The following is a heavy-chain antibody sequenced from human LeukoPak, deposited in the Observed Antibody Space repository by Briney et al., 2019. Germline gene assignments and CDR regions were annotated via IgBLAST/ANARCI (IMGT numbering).Heavy chain of an antibody. D-gene: IGHD6-13*01. CDR2: IYYSGST. J-gene: IGHJ6*03. Sequence: PSETLSLTCTVSGGSISSYYWSWIRQPPGKGLEWIGYIYYSGSTSYNPSLKSRVTISVDTSKNQFSLKLRSVTAADTAVYYCARHGRYSSTWNYYYMDVWGKGTTVTVSS. CDR1: GGSISSYY. CDR3: ARHGRYSSTWNYYYMDV. V-gene: IGHV4-59*08.